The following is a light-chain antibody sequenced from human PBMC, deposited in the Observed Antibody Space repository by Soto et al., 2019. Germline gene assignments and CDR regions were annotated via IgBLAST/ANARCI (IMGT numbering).Light chain of an antibody. CDR1: QSLEHSDGNTY. CDR3: MQATHYRPYT. V-gene: IGKV2-24*01. Sequence: DVVMTQTPLSSPVTLGQPASISCRSSQSLEHSDGNTYLSWLHQRPGQPPRLLIYKVSHRFSGVPDRFSGSGAVTDFTLTISRVEAEDVGIYYCMQATHYRPYTFGQGTKLEI. CDR2: KVS. J-gene: IGKJ2*01.